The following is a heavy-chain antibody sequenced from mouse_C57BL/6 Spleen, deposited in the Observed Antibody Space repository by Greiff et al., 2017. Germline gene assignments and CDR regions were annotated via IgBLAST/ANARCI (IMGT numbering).Heavy chain of an antibody. CDR1: GYSITSGYY. V-gene: IGHV3-6*01. CDR3: ARGYGSSYGYFDV. CDR2: ISYDGSN. Sequence: EVKLVESGPGLVKPSQSLSLTCSVTGYSITSGYYWNWIRQFPGNKLEWMGYISYDGSNNYNPSLKNRISITRDTSKHQFFLKLNSVTTEDTATYYCARGYGSSYGYFDVWGTGTTVTVSS. D-gene: IGHD1-1*01. J-gene: IGHJ1*03.